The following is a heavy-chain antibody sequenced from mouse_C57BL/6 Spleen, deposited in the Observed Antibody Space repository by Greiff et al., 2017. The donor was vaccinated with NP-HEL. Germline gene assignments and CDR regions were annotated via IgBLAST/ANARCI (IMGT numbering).Heavy chain of an antibody. CDR3: TRGLRDFDY. V-gene: IGHV5-9-1*02. CDR2: ISSGGDYI. J-gene: IGHJ2*01. CDR1: GFTFSSYA. Sequence: EVKLQESGEGLVKPGGSLKLSCAASGFTFSSYAMSWVRQTPEKRLEWVAYISSGGDYIYYADTVKGRFTISRDNARNTLYLQMSSLKSEDTAMYYCTRGLRDFDYWGQGTTLTVSS. D-gene: IGHD1-1*01.